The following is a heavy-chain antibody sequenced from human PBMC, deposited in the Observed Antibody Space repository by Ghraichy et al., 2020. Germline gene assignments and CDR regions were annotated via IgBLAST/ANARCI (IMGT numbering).Heavy chain of an antibody. V-gene: IGHV4-4*07. CDR2: INTSGTT. Sequence: SETLSLTCTVSGGSMSNFYWGWIRQPAGKGLEWIGRINTSGTTNYNPSLKSRVTMAVDTSKNQFSLRLSSVTAADTAVYYCARVRGSATRGAFDIWGQGTIVTVS. D-gene: IGHD6-25*01. J-gene: IGHJ3*02. CDR3: ARVRGSATRGAFDI. CDR1: GGSMSNFY.